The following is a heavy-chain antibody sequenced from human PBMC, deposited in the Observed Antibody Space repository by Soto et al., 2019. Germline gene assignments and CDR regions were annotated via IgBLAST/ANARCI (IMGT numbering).Heavy chain of an antibody. CDR3: ASVGSSSSRWGSLDY. CDR2: IYHSGST. V-gene: IGHV4-4*02. J-gene: IGHJ4*02. D-gene: IGHD6-6*01. Sequence: SETLSLTCAVPGGSISSSNWWSWVRQPPGKGLEWIGEIYHSGSTNYNPSLKSRVTISVDKSKNQFSLKLSSVTAADTAVYYCASVGSSSSRWGSLDYWGQGTLVTVSS. CDR1: GGSISSSNW.